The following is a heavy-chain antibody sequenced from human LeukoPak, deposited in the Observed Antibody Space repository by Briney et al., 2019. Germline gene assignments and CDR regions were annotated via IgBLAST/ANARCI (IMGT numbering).Heavy chain of an antibody. CDR2: ISWNSGSI. D-gene: IGHD1-26*01. CDR3: AKGVVGATTRVTGDGFDY. CDR1: GFTFDDYA. V-gene: IGHV3-9*01. Sequence: GGSLRLSCAASGFTFDDYAMHWVRQAPGKGLEWVSGISWNSGSIGYADSVKGRFTISRDNAKNSLYLQMNSLRAEDTALYYCAKGVVGATTRVTGDGFDYWGQGTLVTVSS. J-gene: IGHJ4*02.